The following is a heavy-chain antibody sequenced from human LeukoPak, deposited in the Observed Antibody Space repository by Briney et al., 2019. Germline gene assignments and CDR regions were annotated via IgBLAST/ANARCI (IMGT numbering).Heavy chain of an antibody. V-gene: IGHV3-21*01. CDR2: ISSSSSYI. CDR3: ARGPRSYGMDV. Sequence: GGSLRLSCAASGFTFSSYSMNWVRQAPGKGLEWVSSISSSSSYIYYADSVKGRFTISRDNAKNSLYLQMNSLRAEDTAVYYCARGPRSYGMDVWGQGTTVTVSS. J-gene: IGHJ6*02. CDR1: GFTFSSYS.